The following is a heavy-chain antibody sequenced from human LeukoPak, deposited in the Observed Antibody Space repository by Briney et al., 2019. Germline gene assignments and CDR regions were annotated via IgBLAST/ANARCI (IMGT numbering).Heavy chain of an antibody. CDR1: GVSITSSDFY. V-gene: IGHV4-39*01. D-gene: IGHD2-21*02. J-gene: IGHJ4*02. CDR2: ISYSGRT. CDR3: ARLESYCGGDCYLDQFHN. Sequence: SETLSLTCTVSGVSITSSDFYWGWIRQPPGKGLEWIATISYSGRTCYNPSLKTRLTISVDTSKNQFSLKLLSVAAADTAVYYCARLESYCGGDCYLDQFHNWGQGTLVTVSS.